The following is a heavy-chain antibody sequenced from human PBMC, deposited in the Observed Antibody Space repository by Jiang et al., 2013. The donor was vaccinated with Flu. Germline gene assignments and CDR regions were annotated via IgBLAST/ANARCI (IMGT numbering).Heavy chain of an antibody. CDR1: GFTFSSYS. CDR3: ARDHTDGSYFGPWFDP. V-gene: IGHV3-48*01. D-gene: IGHD1-26*01. CDR2: ISSSSSTI. J-gene: IGHJ5*02. Sequence: QLLESGGGLVQPGGSLRLSCAASGFTFSSYSMNWVRQAPGKGLEWVSYISSSSSTIYYADSVKGRFTISRDNAKNSLYLQMNSLRAEDTAVYYCARDHTDGSYFGPWFDPWGQGTLVTVSS.